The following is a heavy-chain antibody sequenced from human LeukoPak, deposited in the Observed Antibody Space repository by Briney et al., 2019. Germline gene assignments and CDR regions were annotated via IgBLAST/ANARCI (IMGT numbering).Heavy chain of an antibody. CDR2: ISGSGGST. V-gene: IGHV3-23*01. J-gene: IGHJ5*02. CDR3: AKVGQQLVPDNWFDP. D-gene: IGHD6-13*01. CDR1: RFTFSSYG. Sequence: GGSLRLSCAASRFTFSSYGMSWVRQAPGKGLEWVSAISGSGGSTYYADSVKGRFTISRDNSKNTLYLQMNSLRAEDTAVYYCAKVGQQLVPDNWFDPWGQGTLVTVSS.